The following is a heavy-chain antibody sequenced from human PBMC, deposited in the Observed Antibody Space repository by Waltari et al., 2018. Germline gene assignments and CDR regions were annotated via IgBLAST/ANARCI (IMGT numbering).Heavy chain of an antibody. V-gene: IGHV4-4*07. D-gene: IGHD3-3*01. Sequence: QVQLQESGPGLVKPSETLSLTCTVSGGSISSYYWSWNRQPAGKGLEWIGRIYTSGSTNYNPSLKIRVTMSVDTSKNQFSLKLSSVTTADTAVYYCARDALRFLEWLPPFDYWGQGTLVTVSS. CDR2: IYTSGST. CDR3: ARDALRFLEWLPPFDY. CDR1: GGSISSYY. J-gene: IGHJ4*02.